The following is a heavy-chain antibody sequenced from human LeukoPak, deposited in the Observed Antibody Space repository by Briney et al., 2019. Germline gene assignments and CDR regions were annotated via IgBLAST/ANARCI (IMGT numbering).Heavy chain of an antibody. J-gene: IGHJ4*02. CDR3: ARDVSGKYSGSHFFDF. V-gene: IGHV3-74*01. Sequence: PGGSLRLSCAASGFTFSSYWMHWARQAPGKGLVWVSRINSDGSKTSYADSVKGRFTISRDNAENTLYLQIHTLRAEGTALYYCARDVSGKYSGSHFFDFWGQGTLVTVSS. CDR1: GFTFSSYW. D-gene: IGHD1-26*01. CDR2: INSDGSKT.